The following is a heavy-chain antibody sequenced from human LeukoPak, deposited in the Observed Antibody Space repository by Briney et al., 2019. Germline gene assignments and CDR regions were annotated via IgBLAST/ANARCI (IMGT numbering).Heavy chain of an antibody. Sequence: NPSQTLSLTCTVSGGSISSGDYYWSWIRQPPGKGLEWIGYIYHSGSTYYSPSLKCRVTMSVDKSKNQFSLQLTSVTAADTAVYYCARLPVIVGAALEYYYYYMDVWGQGTTVTVSS. D-gene: IGHD1-26*01. V-gene: IGHV4-30-2*01. J-gene: IGHJ6*03. CDR2: IYHSGST. CDR1: GGSISSGDYY. CDR3: ARLPVIVGAALEYYYYYMDV.